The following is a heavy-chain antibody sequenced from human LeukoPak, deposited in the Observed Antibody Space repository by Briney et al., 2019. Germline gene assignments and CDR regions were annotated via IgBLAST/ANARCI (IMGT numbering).Heavy chain of an antibody. J-gene: IGHJ3*01. CDR3: ARPNITSYYDSRGYDAFDV. CDR2: IYPDDSDT. CDR1: GYRFSAYW. D-gene: IGHD3-22*01. Sequence: GESLKISCKGSGYRFSAYWIAWVRQMPGKGLEWMGIIYPDDSDTRYSPSFQGQVTISADKSVSTAYLQWSSLKASDTAMYFCARPNITSYYDSRGYDAFDVWGQGTIVTVSP. V-gene: IGHV5-51*01.